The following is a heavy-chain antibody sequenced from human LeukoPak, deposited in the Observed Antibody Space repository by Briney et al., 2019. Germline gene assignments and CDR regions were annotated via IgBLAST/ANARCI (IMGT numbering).Heavy chain of an antibody. D-gene: IGHD3-10*01. CDR2: IYTSGST. V-gene: IGHV4-4*07. CDR1: GGSISSYY. CDR3: ARVLLWFGAADYMDV. Sequence: SETLSLTCTVPGGSISSYYWSWIRQHAGKGLEWIGRIYTSGSTNYNPSLKSRVTMSVDTSKNQFSLKLSSVTAADTAVYYCARVLLWFGAADYMDVWGKGTTVTVSS. J-gene: IGHJ6*03.